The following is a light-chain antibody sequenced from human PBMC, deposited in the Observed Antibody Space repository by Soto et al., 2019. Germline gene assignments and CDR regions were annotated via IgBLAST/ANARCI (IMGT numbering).Light chain of an antibody. CDR3: QQRSNWPIT. CDR2: DAS. CDR1: QSVSSY. V-gene: IGKV3-11*01. J-gene: IGKJ5*01. Sequence: EIALTQSPATLSLSPEESATLSCGASQSVSSYLAWYQQKPGQAPRLLIYDASNRPTYIPARFSGSGSGTDFTLTISSLEPEEFAVYDCQQRSNWPITLGQGTRLEIK.